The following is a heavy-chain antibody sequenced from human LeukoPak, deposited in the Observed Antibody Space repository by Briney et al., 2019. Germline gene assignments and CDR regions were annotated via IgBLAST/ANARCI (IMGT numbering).Heavy chain of an antibody. Sequence: GASVKVSCKASGGTFSSYAISWVRQAPGQGLEWMGWISAYNGNTNYAQKLQGRVTMTTDTSTSTAYMELRSLRSDDTAVYYCARVDARLPGVHWGQGTLVTVSS. V-gene: IGHV1-18*01. CDR2: ISAYNGNT. CDR1: GGTFSSYA. D-gene: IGHD2-2*01. CDR3: ARVDARLPGVH. J-gene: IGHJ4*02.